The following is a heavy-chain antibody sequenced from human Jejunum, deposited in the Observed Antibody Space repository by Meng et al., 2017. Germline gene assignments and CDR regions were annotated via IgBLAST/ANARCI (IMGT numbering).Heavy chain of an antibody. D-gene: IGHD3-22*01. CDR1: GYTFTSYA. CDR3: AREYFDSSGYYYGY. CDR2: ISAYNGNT. Sequence: QVQRVHSGAEVKMPGASVKVSSKASGYTFTSYAISWVRQAPGQGLEWMGWISAYNGNTNYAQKLQGRVTMTTDTSTSTAYMELRSLRSDDTAVYYCAREYFDSSGYYYGYWGQGTLVTVSS. J-gene: IGHJ4*02. V-gene: IGHV1-18*01.